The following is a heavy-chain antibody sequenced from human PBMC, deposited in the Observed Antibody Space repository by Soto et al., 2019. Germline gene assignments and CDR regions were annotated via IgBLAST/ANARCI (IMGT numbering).Heavy chain of an antibody. D-gene: IGHD2-2*02. V-gene: IGHV5-51*01. J-gene: IGHJ4*02. CDR2: IYPDDSDT. CDR3: ARGYCSSSSRYKGFDY. CDR1: GYSFTIYW. Sequence: GESLKISCKGSGYSFTIYWIAWVRQMPGKGLEWMGIIYPDDSDTRYSPSLQGQVTISADKSISTAYLQWSSLKASDTAMYYCARGYCSSSSRYKGFDYWGQGTLVTVSS.